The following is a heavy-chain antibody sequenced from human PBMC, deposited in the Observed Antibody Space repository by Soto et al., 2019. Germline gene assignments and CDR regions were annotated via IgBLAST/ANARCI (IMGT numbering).Heavy chain of an antibody. V-gene: IGHV3-11*01. CDR3: ARDQRLPTRLMGAIDH. CDR2: ISTSGSTT. D-gene: IGHD2-2*01. CDR1: GFTVSDYY. J-gene: IGHJ4*03. Sequence: PGGSLRLSCAASGFTVSDYYMSWIRQAPWEGLVWLAYISTSGSTTNYADSVKGRFSISRDNAKSALYLQMDSLRAEDTAVYYCARDQRLPTRLMGAIDHWGDGTLVTVSS.